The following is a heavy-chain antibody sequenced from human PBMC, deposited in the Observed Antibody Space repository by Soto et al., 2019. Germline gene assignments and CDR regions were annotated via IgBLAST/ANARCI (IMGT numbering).Heavy chain of an antibody. CDR1: GYSFTSFP. V-gene: IGHV1-3*01. D-gene: IGHD3-10*01. Sequence: QVQLVQSGAEVKKPGASVKVSCKASGYSFTSFPIHWVRQAPGQGLECMGWTNDANGYTRYSQKFQGRVTITRDTSATTAYMDLSSLTSEDTAVYYCARGGGLDDWGQGTLITVSS. CDR3: ARGGGLDD. J-gene: IGHJ4*02. CDR2: TNDANGYT.